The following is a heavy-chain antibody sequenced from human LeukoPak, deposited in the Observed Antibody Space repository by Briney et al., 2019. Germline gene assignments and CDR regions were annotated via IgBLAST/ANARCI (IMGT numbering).Heavy chain of an antibody. V-gene: IGHV4-61*08. CDR2: IYYSGST. CDR3: ARVGDGYNPFDY. J-gene: IGHJ4*02. Sequence: SQTLSLTCTVSGGSISSGGYYWSWIRQPPGKGLEWIGYIYYSGSTNYNPSPKSRVTISVDTSKNQFSLKLSSVTAADTAVYYCARVGDGYNPFDYWGQGTLVTVSS. D-gene: IGHD5-12*01. CDR1: GGSISSGGYY.